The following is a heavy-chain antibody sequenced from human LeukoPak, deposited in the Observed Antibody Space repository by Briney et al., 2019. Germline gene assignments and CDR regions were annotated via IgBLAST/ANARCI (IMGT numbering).Heavy chain of an antibody. CDR1: GFTFSSYA. Sequence: PGGSLRLSCAASGFTFSSYAMSWIRQPPGKGLEWIGEINHSGSTNYNPSLKSRVTISVDTSKNQFSLKLSSVTAADTAVYYCARCFDWFDPWGQGTLVTVSS. CDR2: INHSGST. CDR3: ARCFDWFDP. J-gene: IGHJ5*02. D-gene: IGHD3-16*01. V-gene: IGHV4-34*01.